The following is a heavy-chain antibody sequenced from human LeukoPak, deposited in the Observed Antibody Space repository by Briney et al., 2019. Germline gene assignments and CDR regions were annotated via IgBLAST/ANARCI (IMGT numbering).Heavy chain of an antibody. D-gene: IGHD5-12*01. V-gene: IGHV3-64D*06. J-gene: IGHJ1*01. CDR3: VKVGDSGYGEYYQH. CDR1: GFTFTSHP. Sequence: GGSLRLSCAASGFTFTSHPIHWVRQAPGEGLQYVSAISSAGGTTYYADSVRGRFTISRDNSKNTLYLQMSSLRAEDTALYYCVKVGDSGYGEYYQHWGQGTLVTVSS. CDR2: ISSAGGTT.